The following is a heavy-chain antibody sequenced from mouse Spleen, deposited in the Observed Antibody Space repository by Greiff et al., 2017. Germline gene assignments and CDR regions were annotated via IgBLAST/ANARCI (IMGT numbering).Heavy chain of an antibody. Sequence: VKLQQPGAELVKPGASVKLSCKASGYTFTSYWMHWVKQRPGQGLEWIGMIHPNSGSTNYNEKFKSKATLTVDKSSSTAYMQLSSLTSEDSAVYYCARGGYYGDYGYWGQGTTLTVSS. J-gene: IGHJ2*01. CDR2: IHPNSGST. CDR1: GYTFTSYW. V-gene: IGHV1-64*01. D-gene: IGHD2-13*01. CDR3: ARGGYYGDYGY.